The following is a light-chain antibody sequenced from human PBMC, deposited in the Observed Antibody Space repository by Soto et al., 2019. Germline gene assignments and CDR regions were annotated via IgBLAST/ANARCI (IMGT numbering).Light chain of an antibody. CDR3: AAWDDTLDAQV. Sequence: QSVLTQPPSVSGAPGQTVTISCTGSGSNIGTYEVHWYQQLPGTAPRLLIQRNNERPSGVPDRFSGSKSGTSVSLAISGLRSDDEATYYCAAWDDTLDAQVFGGGTQLTVL. CDR2: RNN. J-gene: IGLJ3*02. CDR1: GSNIGTYE. V-gene: IGLV1-47*01.